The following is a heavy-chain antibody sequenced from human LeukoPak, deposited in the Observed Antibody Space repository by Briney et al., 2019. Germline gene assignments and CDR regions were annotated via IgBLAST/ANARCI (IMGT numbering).Heavy chain of an antibody. Sequence: PGGSLRLSCAASGFTFSSYAMSWVRQAPGKWLEWVSSISGSGGSTYYADSVKGRFTISRDNSKNTLYLQMNSLRAEDTAVYYCAKKPPVYDTALGMDVWGQGTTVTVSS. CDR1: GFTFSSYA. J-gene: IGHJ6*02. V-gene: IGHV3-23*01. D-gene: IGHD3-22*01. CDR2: ISGSGGST. CDR3: AKKPPVYDTALGMDV.